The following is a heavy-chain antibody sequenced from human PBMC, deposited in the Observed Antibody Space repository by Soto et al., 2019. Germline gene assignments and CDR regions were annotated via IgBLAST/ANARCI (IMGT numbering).Heavy chain of an antibody. CDR3: ASEEDIVVVVAARGGMAV. CDR1: GFTFSSYG. CDR2: IRYDGSNK. D-gene: IGHD2-15*01. V-gene: IGHV3-33*01. J-gene: IGHJ6*02. Sequence: QVQLVESGGGVVQPGRSLRLSCAASGFTFSSYGMHWVRQAPGKGLEWVAGIRYDGSNKYYADSVKGPCTSSRDNSKNPMYLQKNSLSAEDTAVYYCASEEDIVVVVAARGGMAVGGQGTTVTVSS.